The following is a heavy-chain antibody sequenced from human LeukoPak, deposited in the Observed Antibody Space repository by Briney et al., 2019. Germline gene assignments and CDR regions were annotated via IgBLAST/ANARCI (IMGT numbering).Heavy chain of an antibody. Sequence: GGSLRLSCAVSGFTFSSYTLDWVRQAQGEGLEWVSTISNNCGSTYYADSVKDRFTRSRDNSKYTWYLQMSRLRAENTAVYCFAKDPFTGWFDYGGQGTLVTVS. CDR1: GFTFSSYT. CDR2: ISNNCGST. CDR3: AKDPFTGWFDY. V-gene: IGHV3-23*01. D-gene: IGHD6-19*01. J-gene: IGHJ4*02.